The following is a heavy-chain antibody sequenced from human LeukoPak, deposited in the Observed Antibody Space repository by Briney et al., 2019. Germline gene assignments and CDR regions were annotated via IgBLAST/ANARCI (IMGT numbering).Heavy chain of an antibody. Sequence: SETLSLTCTVSGYSISNGYYWGWIRQPPGKGLEWIGNIYHSGITYYNHFNSSLKSRVTISIDTSKNQFSLRLTSVTAADTAVYFCATLVSTRYYFDYWGQGTLVTVSS. J-gene: IGHJ4*02. CDR1: GYSISNGYY. CDR3: ATLVSTRYYFDY. CDR2: IYHSGIT. V-gene: IGHV4-38-2*02. D-gene: IGHD5/OR15-5a*01.